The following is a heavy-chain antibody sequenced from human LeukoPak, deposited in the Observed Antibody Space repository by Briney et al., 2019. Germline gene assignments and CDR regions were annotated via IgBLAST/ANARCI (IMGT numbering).Heavy chain of an antibody. CDR3: ARYTLAVAGVPGNWFDP. CDR1: GGSFSDYY. CDR2: ITHSGNT. Sequence: SSETLSLICAVYGGSFSDYYWSWIRQPPGRGLEWIGEITHSGNTNYNASLKSRVSMSVDTSKNQFSLKLSSVTAADTAVYYCARYTLAVAGVPGNWFDPWGQGTLVTVSS. J-gene: IGHJ5*02. V-gene: IGHV4-34*01. D-gene: IGHD6-19*01.